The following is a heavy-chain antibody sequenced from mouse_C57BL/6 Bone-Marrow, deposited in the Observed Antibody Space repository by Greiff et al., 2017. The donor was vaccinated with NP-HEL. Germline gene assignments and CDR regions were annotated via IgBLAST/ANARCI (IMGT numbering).Heavy chain of an antibody. CDR2: INPNNGGT. J-gene: IGHJ2*01. D-gene: IGHD2-5*01. CDR3: AREGYSNFFDY. Sequence: EVQLQQSGPELVKPGASVKISCKASGYTFTDYYMNWVKQSHGKSLEWIGDINPNNGGTSYNQKFKGKATLTVDKSSSTAYMELRSLTSEDSAVYDCAREGYSNFFDYWGQGTTLTVSS. CDR1: GYTFTDYY. V-gene: IGHV1-26*01.